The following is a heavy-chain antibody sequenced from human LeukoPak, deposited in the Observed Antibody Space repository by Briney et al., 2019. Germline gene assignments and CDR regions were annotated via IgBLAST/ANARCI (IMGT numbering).Heavy chain of an antibody. CDR2: ISYDGSNK. Sequence: GGSLRLSCAASGFTFSSYGMHWVRQAPGKGLEWVAVISYDGSNKYYADSVKGRFTISRDNSKNTLYLQMNSLRAEDTAVYYCAKAKARYNWNDIFDYWGQGTLDTVSS. V-gene: IGHV3-30*18. J-gene: IGHJ4*02. CDR3: AKAKARYNWNDIFDY. D-gene: IGHD1-1*01. CDR1: GFTFSSYG.